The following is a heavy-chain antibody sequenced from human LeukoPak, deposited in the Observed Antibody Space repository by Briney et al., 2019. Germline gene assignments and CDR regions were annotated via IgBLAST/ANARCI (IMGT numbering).Heavy chain of an antibody. CDR1: GYTFTSYG. CDR2: ISAYNGNT. V-gene: IGHV1-18*01. D-gene: IGHD1-26*01. Sequence: ASVKVSCKASGYTFTSYGISWVRQAPGQGLEWMGWISAYNGNTNYAQKLQGRVTMTTDTSTSTAYMELRSLRSDDTAVYYCARDRYSGSYFFFGFDYWGQGTLVTVSS. CDR3: ARDRYSGSYFFFGFDY. J-gene: IGHJ4*02.